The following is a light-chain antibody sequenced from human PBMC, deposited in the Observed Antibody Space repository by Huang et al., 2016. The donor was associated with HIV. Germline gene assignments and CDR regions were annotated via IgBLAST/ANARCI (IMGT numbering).Light chain of an antibody. CDR1: QSINKN. CDR3: QQYQDWPPEALT. J-gene: IGKJ4*01. V-gene: IGKV3-15*01. CDR2: SAS. Sequence: EIVMTQSPATLSVSPGERATVSCRASQSINKNLAWYQQKPGQAPRLLIYSASTRVTAIPARVSGSGSGTEFTLTISSLQSEDFAVYYCQQYQDWPPEALTFGGGTKVE.